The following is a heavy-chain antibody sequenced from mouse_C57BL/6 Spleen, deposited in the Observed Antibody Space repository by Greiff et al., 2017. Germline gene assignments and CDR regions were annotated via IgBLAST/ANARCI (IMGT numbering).Heavy chain of an antibody. J-gene: IGHJ3*01. CDR3: ASWEWFAY. V-gene: IGHV3-6*01. Sequence: VQLQQSGPGLVKPSQSLSLTCSVTGYSITSGYYWNWIRQFPGNKLEWMGYISYDGSNNYNPSLKNRISITRDTSKNQFFLKLNSVTTEDTATYYCASWEWFAYWGQGTLVTVSA. CDR1: GYSITSGYY. CDR2: ISYDGSN. D-gene: IGHD4-1*01.